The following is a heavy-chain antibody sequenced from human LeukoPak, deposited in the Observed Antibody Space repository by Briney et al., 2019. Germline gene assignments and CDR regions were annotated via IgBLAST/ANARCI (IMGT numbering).Heavy chain of an antibody. D-gene: IGHD6-6*01. V-gene: IGHV3-30-3*01. Sequence: GGSLRLSCAASGFTFNNYAMHWVRPAPGKGLEWVAVKSYDGSNKYYADSVKGRFTISRDNSKNTLYLQMNSLRAEDTAVYYCARDGGEQLVGPFDYWGQGTLVTVSS. CDR1: GFTFNNYA. CDR2: KSYDGSNK. CDR3: ARDGGEQLVGPFDY. J-gene: IGHJ4*02.